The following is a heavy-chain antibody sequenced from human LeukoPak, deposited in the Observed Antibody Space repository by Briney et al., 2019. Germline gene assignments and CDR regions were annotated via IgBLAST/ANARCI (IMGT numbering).Heavy chain of an antibody. J-gene: IGHJ4*02. CDR2: AYYSGLT. V-gene: IGHV4-39*07. D-gene: IGHD3-10*01. CDR1: GGSINSSSYN. Sequence: KPSETLSLTCTVSGGSINSSSYNWGWIRQPPTRGPEWLASAYYSGLTYYNSSLKTRVTISVDTSKNQFSLKLRSVTAADTAVYYCVRVAYGSGSRLIDCWGQGTLVTISS. CDR3: VRVAYGSGSRLIDC.